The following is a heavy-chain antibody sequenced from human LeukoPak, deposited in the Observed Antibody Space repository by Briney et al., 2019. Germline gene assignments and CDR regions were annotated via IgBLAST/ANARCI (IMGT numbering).Heavy chain of an antibody. CDR1: EFTVSDSY. V-gene: IGHV3-69-1*02. CDR2: ISSSSDTV. D-gene: IGHD1-1*01. Sequence: GGSLRLSCAVSEFTVSDSYMSWVRQAPGKGLEWVSYISSSSDTVFYPDSVKGRFTISRDNAKNSLYLQMYSLRDDDTALYYCARDDTGNSGHFDLWGRGTLVTVSS. J-gene: IGHJ2*01. CDR3: ARDDTGNSGHFDL.